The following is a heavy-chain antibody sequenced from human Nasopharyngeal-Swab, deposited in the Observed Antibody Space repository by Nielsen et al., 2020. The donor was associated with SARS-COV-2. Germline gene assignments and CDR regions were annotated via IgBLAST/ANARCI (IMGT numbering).Heavy chain of an antibody. CDR3: AKNGGADIAVVPAAIVSSFDI. V-gene: IGHV3-30*18. D-gene: IGHD2-2*01. Sequence: GESLTISCAASGFTFSPHGMHWVRQAPGKGPEWVAVISYDGSNKYYADSVKGRFTISRDNSKNTLYLQMNSLRAEDTAVYYCAKNGGADIAVVPAAIVSSFDIWGQGTMVTVSS. CDR2: ISYDGSNK. CDR1: GFTFSPHG. J-gene: IGHJ3*02.